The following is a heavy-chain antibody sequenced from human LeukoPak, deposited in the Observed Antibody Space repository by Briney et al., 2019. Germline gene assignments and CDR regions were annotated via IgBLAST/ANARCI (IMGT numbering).Heavy chain of an antibody. D-gene: IGHD4-11*01. CDR2: IYQSGST. J-gene: IGHJ4*02. CDR1: GYSIANGCH. V-gene: IGHV4-38-2*02. Sequence: PSETLSLTCTVSGYSIANGCHWAWVRQPPGKRLEWLGSIYQSGSTYDNLSLKSRLTMSVDTSKNQFSLKMRAVTAADTALYYCARSEINDYMRFWGQGILVTVSS. CDR3: ARSEINDYMRF.